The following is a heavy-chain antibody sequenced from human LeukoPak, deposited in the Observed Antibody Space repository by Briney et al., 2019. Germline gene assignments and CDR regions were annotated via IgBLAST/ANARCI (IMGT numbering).Heavy chain of an antibody. V-gene: IGHV1-2*02. Sequence: ASVKVSCKASGYTFTGYYMHWVRQAPGQGLEWMGWINPKSGGTNYAQKFQGRVTMTRDTSISTAYMELSRLRSDDTAVYYCARELWRAVAGFDYWGQGTLVTVSS. CDR3: ARELWRAVAGFDY. CDR2: INPKSGGT. CDR1: GYTFTGYY. D-gene: IGHD6-19*01. J-gene: IGHJ4*02.